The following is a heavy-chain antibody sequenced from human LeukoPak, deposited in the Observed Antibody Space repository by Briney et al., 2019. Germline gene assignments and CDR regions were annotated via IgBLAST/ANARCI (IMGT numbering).Heavy chain of an antibody. Sequence: SQTLSLTCTVSGGSISSGGYYWSWIRQHPGKGLEWIGYIYYSGSTYYNPSLKSRVTISVDTSKNQFSLKLSSVSAADTAIYYCARGGSYHGYWGQGTLSPSPQ. J-gene: IGHJ4*02. D-gene: IGHD1-26*01. V-gene: IGHV4-31*03. CDR3: ARGGSYHGY. CDR2: IYYSGST. CDR1: GGSISSGGYY.